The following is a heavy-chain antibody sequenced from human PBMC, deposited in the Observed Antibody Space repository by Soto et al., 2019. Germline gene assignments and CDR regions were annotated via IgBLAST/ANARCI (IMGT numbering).Heavy chain of an antibody. CDR2: IYYSGST. Sequence: SETLSLTCTVSGGSISSCGYYWSWIRQHPGKGLEWIGYIYYSGSTYYNPSLKSRVTISVDTSKNQFSLKLSSVTAADTAVYYCARYIVATIGIDYWGQGTLVSVSS. J-gene: IGHJ4*02. CDR1: GGSISSCGYY. D-gene: IGHD5-12*01. V-gene: IGHV4-31*03. CDR3: ARYIVATIGIDY.